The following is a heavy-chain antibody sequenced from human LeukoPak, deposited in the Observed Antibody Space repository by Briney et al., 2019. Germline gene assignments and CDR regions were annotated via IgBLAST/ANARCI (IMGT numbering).Heavy chain of an antibody. CDR2: IYPRDSET. CDR3: ARRSAGWYFFDS. Sequence: GESLQISCKGSGYSFPSYWIAWVRQVPGKGLEWMGIIYPRDSETRYSPSFQGQVTMSADKSINTAYLQWSSLKASDTAMYYCARRSAGWYFFDSWGQGTLVTVSS. D-gene: IGHD6-19*01. CDR1: GYSFPSYW. V-gene: IGHV5-51*01. J-gene: IGHJ4*02.